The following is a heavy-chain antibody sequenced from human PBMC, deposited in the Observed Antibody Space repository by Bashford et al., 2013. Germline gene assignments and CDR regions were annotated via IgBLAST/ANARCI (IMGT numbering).Heavy chain of an antibody. Sequence: ASVKVSCKASGYTFTGYYMHWVRQAPGQGLEWMGWINPNSGGTNYAQKFQGRVTMTRDTSISTAYMELNSLRAEDTAVYYCASGAVTIFGVVKVGNYYYGMDVWGQGTTVTVSS. D-gene: IGHD3-3*01. CDR1: GYTFTGYY. CDR2: INPNSGGT. CDR3: ASGAVTIFGVVKVGNYYYGMDV. J-gene: IGHJ6*02. V-gene: IGHV1-2*02.